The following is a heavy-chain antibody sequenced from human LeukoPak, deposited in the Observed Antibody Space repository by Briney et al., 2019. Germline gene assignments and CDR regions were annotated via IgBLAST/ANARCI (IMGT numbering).Heavy chain of an antibody. CDR3: ARQPKSCAPGIFITGKACWFDS. CDR2: IYYSGTT. CDR1: DGSISSGYYY. V-gene: IGHV4-39*01. D-gene: IGHD3-10*01. J-gene: IGHJ5*01. Sequence: PSETLSLTCSVSDGSISSGYYYWAWIRQPPGKGPEWIGSIYYSGTTYPNSSLKSRVTISVDTSKNQFPLKLSSVTAADTAVYYCARQPKSCAPGIFITGKACWFDSWGQGTLVTVSP.